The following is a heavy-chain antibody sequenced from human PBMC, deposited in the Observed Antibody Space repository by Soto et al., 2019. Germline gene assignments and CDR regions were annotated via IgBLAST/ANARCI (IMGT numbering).Heavy chain of an antibody. V-gene: IGHV5-51*01. D-gene: IGHD4-17*01. CDR2: IYPGDSDT. Sequence: GESLKISCKGSGYSFTSYWIGWVRQMPGKGLEWMGIIYPGDSDTRYSPSFQGQVTISADKSISTAYLQWSSLKASDTAMYYCARAKLTCGDYVHYYMDVWGKGTTVTVSS. CDR3: ARAKLTCGDYVHYYMDV. CDR1: GYSFTSYW. J-gene: IGHJ6*03.